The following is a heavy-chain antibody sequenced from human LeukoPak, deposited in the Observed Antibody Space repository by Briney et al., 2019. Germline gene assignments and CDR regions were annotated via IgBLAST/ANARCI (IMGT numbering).Heavy chain of an antibody. J-gene: IGHJ4*02. CDR2: IYSGGST. V-gene: IGHV3-66*01. CDR1: GFTLSNNY. Sequence: PVGALTVSCAACGFTLSNNYMSGVRPAPGRGLAWVSVIYSGGSTYYADSVKGRFTISRDNSKNTLYLQMNSLRAEDTAVYYCAREQQLGGDYWGQGTLVTVSS. CDR3: AREQQLGGDY. D-gene: IGHD6-13*01.